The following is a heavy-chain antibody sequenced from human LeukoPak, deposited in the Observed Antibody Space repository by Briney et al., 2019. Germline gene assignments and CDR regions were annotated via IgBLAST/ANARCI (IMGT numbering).Heavy chain of an antibody. CDR1: GYSINSGFY. V-gene: IGHV4-38-2*02. J-gene: IGHJ4*02. D-gene: IGHD6-19*01. CDR3: ARHEVYRAGAYYFDY. Sequence: SETLSLTCTVSGYSINSGFYWGWIRQPPGKGLEWIGSIYHSGSTHYKSSLKSRVTISVDTSKNQFSLKLSSVTAADTAVYYCARHEVYRAGAYYFDYWGQGTLVTVSS. CDR2: IYHSGST.